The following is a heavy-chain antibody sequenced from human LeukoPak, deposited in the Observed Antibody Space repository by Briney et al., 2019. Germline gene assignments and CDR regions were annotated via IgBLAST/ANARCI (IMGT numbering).Heavy chain of an antibody. CDR1: GLSFGNYW. V-gene: IGHV3-7*01. Sequence: GGSLRLSCVASGLSFGNYWMDWVRQAPGKGLEWVGNIRQDGSEKYYVDSVKGRFTISRDNAKNSLYLDMNSLRVEDTAIYYCTRDFDPWGQGTLVTVSS. CDR3: TRDFDP. J-gene: IGHJ5*02. CDR2: IRQDGSEK.